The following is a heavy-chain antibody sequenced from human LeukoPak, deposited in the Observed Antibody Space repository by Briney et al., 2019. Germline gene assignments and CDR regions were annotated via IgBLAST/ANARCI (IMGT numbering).Heavy chain of an antibody. CDR3: AREAGDGDQNDAFDI. CDR2: IYYSGST. CDR1: SGSISSGGYY. Sequence: PSETLSLTCTVSSGSISSGGYYWSWIRQHPGKGLEWIGYIYYSGSTYCNPSLKSRVTISVDTSKNQFSLKLSSVTAADTAVYYCAREAGDGDQNDAFDIWGQGTMVTVSS. V-gene: IGHV4-31*03. D-gene: IGHD4-17*01. J-gene: IGHJ3*02.